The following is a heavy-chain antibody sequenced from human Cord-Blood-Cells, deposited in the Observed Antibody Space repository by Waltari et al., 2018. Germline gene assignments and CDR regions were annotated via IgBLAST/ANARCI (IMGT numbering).Heavy chain of an antibody. Sequence: QVQLVQSGAEVKKPGASVKVSCKASGYTFTGYYMHWVRQALGQGLEWMGWINPNSGGTNYAQKFQGRVTMTRDTSISTAYMELSRLRSDDTAVYYCAFGGPMVRGALYAFDIWGQGTMVTVSS. J-gene: IGHJ3*02. V-gene: IGHV1-2*02. D-gene: IGHD3-10*01. CDR1: GYTFTGYY. CDR2: INPNSGGT. CDR3: AFGGPMVRGALYAFDI.